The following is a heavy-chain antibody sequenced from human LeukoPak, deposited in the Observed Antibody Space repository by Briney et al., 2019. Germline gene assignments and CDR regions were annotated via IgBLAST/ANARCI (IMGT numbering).Heavy chain of an antibody. D-gene: IGHD4-17*01. Sequence: SETLSLTCTVSGGSISSSSYYWGWIRQPPGKGLEWIGSIYYSGSTYYNPSLKSRVTISVDTSKNQSSLKLSSVTAADTAVYYCARHALTTDDAFDIWGQGTMVTVSS. CDR2: IYYSGST. CDR3: ARHALTTDDAFDI. CDR1: GGSISSSSYY. V-gene: IGHV4-39*01. J-gene: IGHJ3*02.